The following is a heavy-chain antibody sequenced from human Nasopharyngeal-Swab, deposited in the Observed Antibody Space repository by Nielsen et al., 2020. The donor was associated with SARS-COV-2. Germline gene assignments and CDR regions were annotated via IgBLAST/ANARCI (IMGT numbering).Heavy chain of an antibody. J-gene: IGHJ5*02. D-gene: IGHD6-6*01. CDR3: ARSKAAHNWFDP. CDR1: GGSISSYY. CDR2: IYYSGST. Sequence: GSLRLSCTVSGGSISSYYWSWIRQPPGKGLEWIGYIYYSGSTNYNPSLKSRATISVDTSKNQFSLKLSSVTAADTAVYYCARSKAAHNWFDPWGQGTLVTVSS. V-gene: IGHV4-59*01.